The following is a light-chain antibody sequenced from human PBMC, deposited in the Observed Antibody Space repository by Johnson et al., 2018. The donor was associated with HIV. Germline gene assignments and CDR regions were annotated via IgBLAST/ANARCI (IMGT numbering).Light chain of an antibody. CDR2: ENN. CDR3: GTWDSSLSAYV. CDR1: RSSIGNNY. J-gene: IGLJ1*01. V-gene: IGLV1-51*02. Sequence: QSVLTQPPSVSAAPGQKVTISCSGGRSSIGNNYVSWYQQLPGTGPKLLIYENNKRPSGIPDRVSGSKSGTSATLGITGLTTGDEADYYCGTWDSSLSAYVFGTGTKVTVL.